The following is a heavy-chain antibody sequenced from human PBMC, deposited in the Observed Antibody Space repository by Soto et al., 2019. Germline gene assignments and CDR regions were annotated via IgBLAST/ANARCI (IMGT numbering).Heavy chain of an antibody. CDR3: ERDDRALDY. CDR2: IWYDGSNK. Sequence: QVQLVESGGGVVQPGRSLRLSCAASGFTFSSYGMHWVRQAPGKGLEWVAVIWYDGSNKYYADSVKGRFTICRDNSENTLYLQMNSLRAEDTAVYYCERDDRALDYWGQGTLVTVS. CDR1: GFTFSSYG. V-gene: IGHV3-33*01. J-gene: IGHJ4*02.